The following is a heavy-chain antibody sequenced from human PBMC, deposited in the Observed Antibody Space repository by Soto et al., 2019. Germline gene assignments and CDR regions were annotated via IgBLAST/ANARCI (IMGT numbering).Heavy chain of an antibody. J-gene: IGHJ6*02. D-gene: IGHD5-12*01. V-gene: IGHV4-31*01. CDR3: AASCVACGGFNYYGMDV. CDR2: IYYSGST. Sequence: QVQLQESGPGLVKPSQTLSLTCTVSGGSISSGGYYWSWIRQHPGKGLEWIGYIYYSGSTYHSPXLKSPVTISVDXSXNXXSLKLSSVPAADTAVYYCAASCVACGGFNYYGMDVWGQGTTVTVSS. CDR1: GGSISSGGYY.